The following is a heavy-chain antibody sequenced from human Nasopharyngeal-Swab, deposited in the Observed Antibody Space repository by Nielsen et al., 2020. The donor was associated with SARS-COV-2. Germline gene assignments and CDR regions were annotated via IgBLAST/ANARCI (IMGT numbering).Heavy chain of an antibody. CDR1: GFTFDDYG. Sequence: GESLKISCAASGFTFDDYGMSWVRQAPGKGLEWVSGINWNSGSTGYADSVKGRFTISRDNAKNSLYLQMNSLRAEDTALYYCAREEAYDGGNDYSYYYYGMDVWGQGTTVTVSS. J-gene: IGHJ6*02. D-gene: IGHD2-21*02. CDR3: AREEAYDGGNDYSYYYYGMDV. CDR2: INWNSGST. V-gene: IGHV3-20*04.